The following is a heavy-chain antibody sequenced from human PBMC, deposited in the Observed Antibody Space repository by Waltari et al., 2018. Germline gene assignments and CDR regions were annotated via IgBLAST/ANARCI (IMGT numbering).Heavy chain of an antibody. CDR2: IYSGGST. J-gene: IGHJ4*02. CDR1: GFTFSSYA. D-gene: IGHD6-13*01. Sequence: EVQLLESGGGLVQPGGSLRLSCAASGFTFSSYAMSWVPQAPGKGLEGVSVIYSGGSTYYADSVKGRFTISRDNSKNTLYLQMNSLRAEDTAVYYCATADTIAAAGTYYWGQGTLVTVSS. CDR3: ATADTIAAAGTYY. V-gene: IGHV3-23*03.